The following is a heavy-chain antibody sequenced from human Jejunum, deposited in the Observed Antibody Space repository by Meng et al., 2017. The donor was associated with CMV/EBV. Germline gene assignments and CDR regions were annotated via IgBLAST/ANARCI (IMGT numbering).Heavy chain of an antibody. D-gene: IGHD2-2*01. Sequence: YMSWIRKAPGKGLEWVSYISSSGSTIYYADSVKGRFTISRDNAKNSLYLQMNSLRAKDTAVYYCARDLVVVPAAMGVYYYYGMDVWGQGTTVTVSS. CDR2: ISSSGSTI. CDR3: ARDLVVVPAAMGVYYYYGMDV. V-gene: IGHV3-11*04. CDR1: Y. J-gene: IGHJ6*02.